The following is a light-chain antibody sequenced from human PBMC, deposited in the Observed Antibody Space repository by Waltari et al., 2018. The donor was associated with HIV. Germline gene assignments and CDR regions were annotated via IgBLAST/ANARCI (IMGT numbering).Light chain of an antibody. CDR1: TSNIGRSY. Sequence: QSVLTQAPSTSETPWQRVTISCSGSTSNIGRSYVYWYHQLPGTAPKLLIYRNYQRPSGVPYRFSGSKSGTSASLAISGLRPEDEGDYFCAAWDHDLSAVLFGGGTKLTVL. CDR2: RNY. J-gene: IGLJ2*01. CDR3: AAWDHDLSAVL. V-gene: IGLV1-47*01.